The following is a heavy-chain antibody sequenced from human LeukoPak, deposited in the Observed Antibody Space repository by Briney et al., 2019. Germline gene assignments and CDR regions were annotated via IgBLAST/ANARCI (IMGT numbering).Heavy chain of an antibody. CDR2: INHSGST. CDR1: GGSFSGYY. Sequence: SETLSLTCAVYGGSFSGYYWSWIRQPPGKGLEWIGEINHSGSTNYNPSLKSRVTISVDTSKNQFSLKLSSVTAADTAVHYCARGRVNYYYYYMDVWGKGTTVTVSS. CDR3: ARGRVNYYYYYMDV. J-gene: IGHJ6*03. D-gene: IGHD2-21*01. V-gene: IGHV4-34*01.